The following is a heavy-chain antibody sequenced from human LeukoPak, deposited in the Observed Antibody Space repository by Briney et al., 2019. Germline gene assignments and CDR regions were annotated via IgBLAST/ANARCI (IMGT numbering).Heavy chain of an antibody. CDR2: IYHSGST. J-gene: IGHJ4*02. CDR1: GYSISSGFY. CDR3: ARAVGTSRNFFDY. Sequence: PSETLSLTCTVSGYSISSGFYWGWIRQPPGKGLECIGSIYHSGSTYYNPSLKSRVTISVDTSKNQFSLNLSSVTAADTAMYYRARAVGTSRNFFDYWGQGTLVTVSS. V-gene: IGHV4-38-2*02. D-gene: IGHD4-23*01.